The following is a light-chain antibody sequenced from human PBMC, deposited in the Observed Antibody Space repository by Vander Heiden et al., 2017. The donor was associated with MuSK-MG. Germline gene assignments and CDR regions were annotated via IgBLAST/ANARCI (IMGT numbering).Light chain of an antibody. V-gene: IGKV1-33*01. CDR3: QQYDNLRT. Sequence: DLQMTQSPSSLSASVGDRVTITCQASQDISNYLNWYQQKPGKAPKLLIYDASNLETGVPSRVSGSGSGTDFTGTISSLQPEDNATYYWQQYDNLRTCGQGTKVEIK. CDR1: QDISNY. J-gene: IGKJ1*01. CDR2: DAS.